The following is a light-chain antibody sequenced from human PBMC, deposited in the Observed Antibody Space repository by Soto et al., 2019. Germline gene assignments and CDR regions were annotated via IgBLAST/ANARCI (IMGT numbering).Light chain of an antibody. Sequence: QSVLTQSPSASASLGASVKLTCNLSSGHSSYAIAWHQQQPEKGPRYLMKLNSDGSHSKGDGIPDRFSGSSSGAERYLTISSLQSEDEADYYCQTWGTGIQVFGGGTQLTVL. J-gene: IGLJ2*01. CDR1: SGHSSYA. CDR3: QTWGTGIQV. CDR2: LNSDGSH. V-gene: IGLV4-69*01.